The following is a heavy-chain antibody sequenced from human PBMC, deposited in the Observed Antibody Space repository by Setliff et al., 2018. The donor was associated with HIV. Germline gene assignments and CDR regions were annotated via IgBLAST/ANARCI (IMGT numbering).Heavy chain of an antibody. V-gene: IGHV3-30*02. D-gene: IGHD4-17*01. J-gene: IGHJ3*02. CDR1: GFSFSSFG. CDR3: ARDPDYGDFIALDI. CDR2: IRFDGSNK. Sequence: GGSLRLSCAASGFSFSSFGMHWVRQAPGKGLEWVAFIRFDGSNKYYADSVNGRFAISRDNSKNTLYLQMNSLRAEDTAVYFCARDPDYGDFIALDIWGQGTMVTVSS.